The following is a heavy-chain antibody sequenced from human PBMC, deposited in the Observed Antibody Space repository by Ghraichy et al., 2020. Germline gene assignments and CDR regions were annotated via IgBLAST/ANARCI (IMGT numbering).Heavy chain of an antibody. D-gene: IGHD3-3*01. J-gene: IGHJ4*02. V-gene: IGHV1-18*01. CDR3: ARSRVYLFGVVSRDDFDY. Sequence: ASVKVSCKASGYTFTSYGISWVRQAPGQGLEWMGWISAYNGNTNYAQKLQGRVTMTTDTSTSTAYMELRSLRSDDTAVYYCARSRVYLFGVVSRDDFDYWGQGTLVTVSS. CDR1: GYTFTSYG. CDR2: ISAYNGNT.